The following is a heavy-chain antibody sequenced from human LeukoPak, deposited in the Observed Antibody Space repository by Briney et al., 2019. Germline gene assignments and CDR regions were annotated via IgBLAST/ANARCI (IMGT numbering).Heavy chain of an antibody. CDR3: AKGVRITTFGVAATPPDY. CDR1: GFTFSSYG. J-gene: IGHJ4*02. V-gene: IGHV3-30*18. D-gene: IGHD3-3*01. Sequence: GGSLRLSCAASGFTFSSYGMHWVRQAPGKGLEWVAVISYDGSNKYYADSVKGRFTISRDNSKNTLYLQMNSLRAEDTAVYYCAKGVRITTFGVAATPPDYWGQGTLVTVSS. CDR2: ISYDGSNK.